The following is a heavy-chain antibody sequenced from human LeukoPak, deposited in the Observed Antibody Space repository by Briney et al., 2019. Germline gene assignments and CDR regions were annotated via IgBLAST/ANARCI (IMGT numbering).Heavy chain of an antibody. CDR1: GFTFSDYY. Sequence: KSGGSLRLSCAASGFTFSDYYMSWIRQAPGKGLEWVSYISSSGSTIYYADSVKGRFTISRDNAKNSLYLQMNSLRAEDTAVYYCARRIRAQITIFGVVSGYFDYWGQGTLVTVSS. CDR2: ISSSGSTI. CDR3: ARRIRAQITIFGVVSGYFDY. V-gene: IGHV3-11*04. D-gene: IGHD3-3*01. J-gene: IGHJ4*02.